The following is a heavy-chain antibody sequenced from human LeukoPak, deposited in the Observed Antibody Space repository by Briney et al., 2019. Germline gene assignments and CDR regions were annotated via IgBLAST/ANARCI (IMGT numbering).Heavy chain of an antibody. V-gene: IGHV1-8*03. D-gene: IGHD6-13*01. CDR1: GYTFTSYD. Sequence: ASVKVSCKASGYTFTSYDINWVRQATGQGLEWMGWMNPNSGNTGYAQKFQGRVTITRDTSASTAYMELSSPRSEDTAVYYCAREMLSSSRPSDYWGQGTLVTVSS. J-gene: IGHJ4*02. CDR3: AREMLSSSRPSDY. CDR2: MNPNSGNT.